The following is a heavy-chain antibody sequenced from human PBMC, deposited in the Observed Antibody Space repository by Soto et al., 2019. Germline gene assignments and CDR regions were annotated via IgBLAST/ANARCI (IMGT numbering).Heavy chain of an antibody. CDR1: GFTFSSYS. D-gene: IGHD2-2*01. CDR3: ARDQFLGYCSSASCRGGFDP. CDR2: ISSSSSYI. V-gene: IGHV3-21*01. J-gene: IGHJ5*02. Sequence: GGSLRLSCAASGFTFSSYSMNWVRQAPGKGLEWVSSISSSSSYIYYADSVKGRFTISRDNAKNSLYLQMNSLRAEDTAVYYCARDQFLGYCSSASCRGGFDPWGQGTLVTVSS.